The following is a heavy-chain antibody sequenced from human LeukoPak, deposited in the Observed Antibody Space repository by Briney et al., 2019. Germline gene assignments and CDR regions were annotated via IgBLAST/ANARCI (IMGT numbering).Heavy chain of an antibody. J-gene: IGHJ4*02. V-gene: IGHV3-15*01. CDR1: GFTFSNAW. Sequence: EGSLRLSCAASGFTFSNAWMSWVRQAPGKGLEWVGRIKSKTDGGTTDYAAPVKGRFTISRDDSKNTLYLQMNSLKTEDTAVYYCTTDFHYYDSSGYYDGAPTFDYWGQGTLVTVSS. D-gene: IGHD3-22*01. CDR3: TTDFHYYDSSGYYDGAPTFDY. CDR2: IKSKTDGGTT.